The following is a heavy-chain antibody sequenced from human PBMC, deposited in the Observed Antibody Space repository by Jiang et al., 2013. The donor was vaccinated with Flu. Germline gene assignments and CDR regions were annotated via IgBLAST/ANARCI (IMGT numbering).Heavy chain of an antibody. CDR2: ISGSGGST. Sequence: RLSCAASGFTFSSYAMSWVRQAPGKGLEWVSAISGSGGSTYYADSVKGRFTISRDNSKNTLYLQMNSLRAEDTAVYYCAKDLGLFGYGGNSVAFDIWGQGTMVTVSS. J-gene: IGHJ3*02. CDR3: AKDLGLFGYGGNSVAFDI. V-gene: IGHV3-23*01. D-gene: IGHD4-23*01. CDR1: GFTFSSYA.